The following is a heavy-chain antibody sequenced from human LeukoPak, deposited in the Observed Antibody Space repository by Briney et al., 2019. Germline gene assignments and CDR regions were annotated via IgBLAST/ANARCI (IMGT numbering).Heavy chain of an antibody. J-gene: IGHJ6*02. CDR3: AKDRYDTSVWPYYYAMDV. D-gene: IGHD3-22*01. CDR2: ITASGTT. Sequence: PGASLRLSCAASGFIFSTSAMTWVRQAPGKGLDWVSYITASGTTYYADSVKGRSTISRDISNNTLYLQMNGLRAEDTALYYCAKDRYDTSVWPYYYAMDVWGQGTTVTVSS. CDR1: GFIFSTSA. V-gene: IGHV3-23*01.